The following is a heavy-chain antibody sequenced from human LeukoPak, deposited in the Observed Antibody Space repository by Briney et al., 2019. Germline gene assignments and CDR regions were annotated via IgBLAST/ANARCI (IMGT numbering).Heavy chain of an antibody. CDR3: ARGDTMVRGLISDY. CDR1: GYTFSDYY. CDR2: INPNSGYT. V-gene: IGHV1-2*02. Sequence: ASVKVSCKASGYTFSDYYLHWVRQAPGQGLEYMGWINPNSGYTKYSQSFQGRVTMTKDTSISTAYMELSRLISDDTAVYYCARGDTMVRGLISDYWGQGTLVTASS. J-gene: IGHJ4*02. D-gene: IGHD3-10*01.